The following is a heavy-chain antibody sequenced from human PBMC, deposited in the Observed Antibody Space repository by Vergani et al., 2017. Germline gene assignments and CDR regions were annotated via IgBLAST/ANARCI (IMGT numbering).Heavy chain of an antibody. D-gene: IGHD2-21*01. J-gene: IGHJ4*02. Sequence: QVQLQESGPGLVKPSETLSLTCSVSGDSMNTYYWTWIRQPPGKGLEWIGYIYDSGDTNYNPSLKSRVTMSLDTSKNQFSLHLYSVTAADTAVYYCARGALWWLRQIDSWGQGTLVTVSS. CDR2: IYDSGDT. CDR3: ARGALWWLRQIDS. V-gene: IGHV4-59*01. CDR1: GDSMNTYY.